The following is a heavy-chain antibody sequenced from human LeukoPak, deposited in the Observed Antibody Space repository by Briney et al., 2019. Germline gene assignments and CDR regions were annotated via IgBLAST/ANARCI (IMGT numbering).Heavy chain of an antibody. CDR1: GYTLTGYY. J-gene: IGHJ4*02. Sequence: ASVKVSCKASGYTLTGYYMHWVRQAPGQGLEWMGWINPNSGGTNYAQKFQGRVTMTRDTSISTAYMELSRLRSDDTAVYYCARARNPIVVVVAARIYFDYWGQGTLVTVSS. CDR3: ARARNPIVVVVAARIYFDY. V-gene: IGHV1-2*02. CDR2: INPNSGGT. D-gene: IGHD2-15*01.